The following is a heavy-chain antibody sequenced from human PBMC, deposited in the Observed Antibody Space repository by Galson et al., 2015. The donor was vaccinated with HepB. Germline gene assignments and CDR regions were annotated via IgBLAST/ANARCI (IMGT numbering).Heavy chain of an antibody. CDR1: GFAFSPDG. D-gene: IGHD3-10*01. CDR3: AKGGEKYGSGSHFHY. J-gene: IGHJ4*02. V-gene: IGHV3-30*18. Sequence: FLRLPRAASGFAFSPDGMHWVRQAPGKGLEWVAMILYDGSNKDTHDSVERRFTLSRDNPKNSLYLQLNSLIPDDTAVYFGAKGGEKYGSGSHFHYWGQGTRVTVSS. CDR2: ILYDGSNK.